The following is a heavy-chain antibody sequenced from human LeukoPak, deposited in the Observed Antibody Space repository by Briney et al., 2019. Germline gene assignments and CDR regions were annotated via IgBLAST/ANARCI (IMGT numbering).Heavy chain of an antibody. CDR1: GGSISSSNW. CDR2: IYHSGST. J-gene: IGHJ4*02. Sequence: SGTLSLTCAVSGGSISSSNWWSWVRQPPGKGLEWVGQIYHSGSTNYNPSLKSRVAISVDKSKNQFSLNLNSVTAADTAVYYCARAGQGYCTSASCYLSLDYWGQGTLVTVSS. D-gene: IGHD2-2*01. V-gene: IGHV4-4*02. CDR3: ARAGQGYCTSASCYLSLDY.